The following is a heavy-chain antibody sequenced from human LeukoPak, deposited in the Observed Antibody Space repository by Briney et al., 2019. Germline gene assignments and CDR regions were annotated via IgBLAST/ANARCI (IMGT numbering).Heavy chain of an antibody. CDR2: ISYSGST. CDR1: GASISSRDHY. J-gene: IGHJ4*02. D-gene: IGHD4-23*01. Sequence: PSETLSLTCTVSGASISSRDHYWSWIRQPPGQGLEWIGYISYSGSTYYNPSLKSRITISLDTSKSQFSLRLSSVTAADTAVYFCARGTVQRYGVDSDFAYWGQGILVTVSS. V-gene: IGHV4-30-4*08. CDR3: ARGTVQRYGVDSDFAY.